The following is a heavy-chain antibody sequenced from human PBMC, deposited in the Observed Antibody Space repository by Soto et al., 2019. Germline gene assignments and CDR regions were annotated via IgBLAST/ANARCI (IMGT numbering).Heavy chain of an antibody. D-gene: IGHD5-18*01. V-gene: IGHV3-33*01. J-gene: IGHJ4*02. CDR3: GRDGALGDTAVVDS. CDR1: GFTFSTYG. Sequence: QVQLVESGGGVVQPGKSLRLCCAASGFTFSTYGMHWVRQVPGKGLEWVAVIWYDGSNKYHGDSLKGRFTISRDNSKNTLYLQINNLRAEDTAVYYCGRDGALGDTAVVDSWGQGTLVTVSS. CDR2: IWYDGSNK.